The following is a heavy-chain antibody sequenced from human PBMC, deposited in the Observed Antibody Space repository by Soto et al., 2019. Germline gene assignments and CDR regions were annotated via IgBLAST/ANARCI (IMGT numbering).Heavy chain of an antibody. CDR1: GGSISSSNW. CDR2: IYHSGST. D-gene: IGHD3-22*01. CDR3: ARSPDSSGYYPRWYYYGMDV. V-gene: IGHV4-4*02. J-gene: IGHJ6*02. Sequence: QVQLQESGPGLVKPSGTLSLTCAVSGGSISSSNWWSWVRQPPGKGLEWIGEIYHSGSTTYNPSLRSRVNISVDKSKNQFSLKLSSVTAADTAVYYCARSPDSSGYYPRWYYYGMDVWGQGTTVTVSS.